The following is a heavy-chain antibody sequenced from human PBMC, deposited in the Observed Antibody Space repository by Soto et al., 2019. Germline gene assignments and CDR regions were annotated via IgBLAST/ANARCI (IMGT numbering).Heavy chain of an antibody. J-gene: IGHJ5*02. V-gene: IGHV4-30-2*01. CDR2: FSHSGST. CDR1: GVSITSGGSS. CDR3: AREVNYWFDP. Sequence: SETLCLTCAVSGVSITSGGSSWTWIRQPPGKCLEWIGYFSHSGSTYYNPSLKSRVTISVDRSKNLFSLKLNSVTTADTAVYYCAREVNYWFDPWGQGTLVTVSS. D-gene: IGHD3-10*01.